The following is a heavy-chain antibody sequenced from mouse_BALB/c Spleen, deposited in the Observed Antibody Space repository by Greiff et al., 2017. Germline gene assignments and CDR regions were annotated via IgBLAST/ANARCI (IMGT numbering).Heavy chain of an antibody. Sequence: EVQGVESGGGLVKPGGSLKLSCAASGFTFSSYAMSWVRQTPEKRLEWVATISSGGSYTYYPDSVKGRFTISRDNAKNTLYLQMSSLRSEDTAMYYCASSGNYLDYWGQGTTLTVSS. CDR2: ISSGGSYT. CDR1: GFTFSSYA. CDR3: ASSGNYLDY. D-gene: IGHD1-1*01. J-gene: IGHJ2*01. V-gene: IGHV5-9-3*01.